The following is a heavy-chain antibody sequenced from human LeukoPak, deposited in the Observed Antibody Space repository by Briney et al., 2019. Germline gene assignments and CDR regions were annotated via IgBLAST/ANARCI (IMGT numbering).Heavy chain of an antibody. CDR3: XAYXSGSYWGCWFDP. CDR1: GFTFSSYW. J-gene: IGHJ5*02. D-gene: IGHD3-10*01. V-gene: IGHV3-7*01. CDR2: IKQDGSEK. Sequence: GGSLRLSCAASGFTFSSYWMSWVRQAPGKGLEWVANIKQDGSEKYYVDSVKGRFTISRDNAKNSLYLQMNSLRAEDTAVYYCXAYXSGSYWGCWFDPWGQGTLVTVSS.